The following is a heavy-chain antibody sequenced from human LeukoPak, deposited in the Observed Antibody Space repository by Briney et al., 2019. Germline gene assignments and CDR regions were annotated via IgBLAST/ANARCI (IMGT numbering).Heavy chain of an antibody. D-gene: IGHD2-21*01. J-gene: IGHJ6*02. CDR1: GGSISSGGYY. CDR3: ARENPPAYCGGDCYYGMDV. CDR2: IYYSGST. Sequence: SETLSLTCTVSGGSISSGGYYWSWIRQHPGKGLEWIGYIYYSGSTYYNPSLKSRVTISVDTSKNQFSLKLSSVTAADTAVYYCARENPPAYCGGDCYYGMDVWGQGTTVTVSS. V-gene: IGHV4-31*03.